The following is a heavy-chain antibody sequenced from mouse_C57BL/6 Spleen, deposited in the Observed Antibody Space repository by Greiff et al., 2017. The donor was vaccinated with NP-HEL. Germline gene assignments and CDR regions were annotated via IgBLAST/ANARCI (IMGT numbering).Heavy chain of an antibody. D-gene: IGHD1-1*01. CDR1: GYTFTSYW. CDR3: ARGVGTRYYAMDY. V-gene: IGHV1-52*01. J-gene: IGHJ4*01. CDR2: IDPSDSET. Sequence: QVQLQQPGAELVRPGSSVKLSCKASGYTFTSYWMHWVKQRPIQGLEWIGNIDPSDSETHYNQKFKDKATLTVDKSSSTAYMQLSSLTSEDSAVYYCARGVGTRYYAMDYWGQGTSVTVSS.